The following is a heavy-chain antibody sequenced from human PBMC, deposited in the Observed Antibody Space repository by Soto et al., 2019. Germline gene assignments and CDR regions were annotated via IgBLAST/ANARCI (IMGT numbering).Heavy chain of an antibody. CDR3: AKGIGWNDGLDY. Sequence: QVQLVESGGGVVQPGRSLRLSCAASGFTFSSYGMHWVRQAPGKGLEWVAVISYDGSNKYYADSVKGRFTISRDNSKNTLYLQMNSLRPEDTAVYYCAKGIGWNDGLDYWGQGTLVTGSS. V-gene: IGHV3-30*18. J-gene: IGHJ4*02. D-gene: IGHD1-1*01. CDR2: ISYDGSNK. CDR1: GFTFSSYG.